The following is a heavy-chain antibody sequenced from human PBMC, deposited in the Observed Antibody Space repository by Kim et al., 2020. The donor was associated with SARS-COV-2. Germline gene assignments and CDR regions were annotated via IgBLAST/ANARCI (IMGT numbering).Heavy chain of an antibody. J-gene: IGHJ1*01. CDR1: GFTFSSYA. Sequence: GGSLRLSCAASGFTFSSYAMSWVRQAPGKGLEWVSAISGSGGSTYYADSVKGRFTISRDNSKNTLYLQMNSLRAEDTAVYYCASTKGSGWTREYFQHWGQGTLVTVSS. CDR3: ASTKGSGWTREYFQH. CDR2: ISGSGGST. V-gene: IGHV3-23*01. D-gene: IGHD6-19*01.